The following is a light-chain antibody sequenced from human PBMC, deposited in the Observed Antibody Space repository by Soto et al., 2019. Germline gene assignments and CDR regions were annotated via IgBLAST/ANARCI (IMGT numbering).Light chain of an antibody. J-gene: IGLJ2*01. Sequence: QSVLTQPPSASGTPGQRVTISCSGSSSNIGRNYVYWYQQFPGAAPKLLIYRNNQRPSGVPDRFSGSRSGPSASLAISGLRSEDEADYYCAAWDDGLSGHVVFGGGTKVTVL. V-gene: IGLV1-47*01. CDR1: SSNIGRNY. CDR3: AAWDDGLSGHVV. CDR2: RNN.